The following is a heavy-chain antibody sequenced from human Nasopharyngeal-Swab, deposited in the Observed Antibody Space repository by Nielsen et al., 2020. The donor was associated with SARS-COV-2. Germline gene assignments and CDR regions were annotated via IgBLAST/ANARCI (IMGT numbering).Heavy chain of an antibody. Sequence: VGSLRLSCASSGFTFSDYYMSWIRQSPGKGLEYISYLSGSGGTLYYGDSMKGRFTISRDNAKNSLYLQMNSLRAEDTAVYYCARDRANWDFDYWGQGTLVTVSS. J-gene: IGHJ4*02. CDR2: LSGSGGTL. CDR3: ARDRANWDFDY. CDR1: GFTFSDYY. D-gene: IGHD7-27*01. V-gene: IGHV3-11*04.